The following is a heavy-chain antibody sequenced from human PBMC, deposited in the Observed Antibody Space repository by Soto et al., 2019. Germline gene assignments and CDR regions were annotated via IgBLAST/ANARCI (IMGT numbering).Heavy chain of an antibody. V-gene: IGHV5-51*01. CDR2: IYPGDSET. D-gene: IGHD2-21*02. Sequence: EVQLVQSGAEVKKPGESLKISCKGSGYSFTSYWIVWVRQMPGKGLEWMGIIYPGDSETRYSPSLQGQVTMSADKSTRAAYLQWSSLKASETAMYYCARRAYCDGDCTRRPYDYYGMDVWGQGTTVTVSS. CDR3: ARRAYCDGDCTRRPYDYYGMDV. CDR1: GYSFTSYW. J-gene: IGHJ6*01.